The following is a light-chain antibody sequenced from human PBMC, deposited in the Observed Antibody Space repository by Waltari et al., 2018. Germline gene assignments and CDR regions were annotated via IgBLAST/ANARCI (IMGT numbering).Light chain of an antibody. Sequence: EIVLTQSPATLSLSPGERATLSCRASRSVSSYFAWYQQQPVQAPRLLIYDAYHRATGIPARFSGSGSVTYFTLTISSREPEDFAVYYCQQRSNWPLTFGGGTKVEIK. CDR1: RSVSSY. CDR2: DAY. V-gene: IGKV3-11*01. J-gene: IGKJ4*01. CDR3: QQRSNWPLT.